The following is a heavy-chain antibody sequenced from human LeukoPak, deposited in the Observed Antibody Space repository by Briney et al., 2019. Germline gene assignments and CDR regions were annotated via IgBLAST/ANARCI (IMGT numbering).Heavy chain of an antibody. D-gene: IGHD2-2*01. Sequence: ASVKVSCKASGYTFTGYYMHWVRQAPGQGLEWMGWINPNSGGTNYAQKLQGRVTMTTDTSTSTAYMELRSLRSDDTAVYYCARDRLYNDCSSTSCYGGSLWFDPWGQGTLVTVSS. J-gene: IGHJ5*02. CDR3: ARDRLYNDCSSTSCYGGSLWFDP. V-gene: IGHV1-2*02. CDR1: GYTFTGYY. CDR2: INPNSGGT.